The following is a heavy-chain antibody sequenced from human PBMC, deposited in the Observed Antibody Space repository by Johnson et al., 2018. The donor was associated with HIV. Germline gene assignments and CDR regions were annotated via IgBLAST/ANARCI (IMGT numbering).Heavy chain of an antibody. CDR1: GFTFSSYA. CDR2: ISYDGSNK. J-gene: IGHJ3*01. V-gene: IGHV3-30*04. CDR3: ARERGRIAADAFDV. Sequence: QVQLVESGGGVVQPGRSLRLSCAASGFTFSSYAMHWVRQAPGKGLEWVAVISYDGSNKYYADSVKGRFTISRDNSKNTLYLQMNSLRAEDTAVYYCARERGRIAADAFDVWGRGTMVTVSS. D-gene: IGHD6-13*01.